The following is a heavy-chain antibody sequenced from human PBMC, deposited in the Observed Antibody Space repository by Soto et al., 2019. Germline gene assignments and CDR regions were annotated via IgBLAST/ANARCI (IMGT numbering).Heavy chain of an antibody. Sequence: LRRSCGLADCTFNSYSSSLVSHTQWKGLEYVAAITNNCGSTKYADSVKGRFTISRDNSKSTVFLQISSLRPGDTAIYYCVKDHGPYHLNSEFWRRGTLVTVSS. CDR1: DCTFNSYS. CDR2: ITNNCGST. J-gene: IGHJ4*02. V-gene: IGHV3-64D*06. D-gene: IGHD2-2*01. CDR3: VKDHGPYHLNSEF.